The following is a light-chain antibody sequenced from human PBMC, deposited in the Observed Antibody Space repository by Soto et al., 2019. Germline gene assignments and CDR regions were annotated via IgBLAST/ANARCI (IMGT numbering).Light chain of an antibody. CDR2: GGS. Sequence: EVVLTQSPGALSLSLGEGVTLSCRASQNIRGNELAWYRQKRGQAPRLLIYGGSSRAEGIPDRFSGRGTGTNFTLTISRLEPEDSAVYYCQDYGTSHPWTFGQGTKLEIK. CDR1: QNIRGNE. J-gene: IGKJ1*01. V-gene: IGKV3-20*01. CDR3: QDYGTSHPWT.